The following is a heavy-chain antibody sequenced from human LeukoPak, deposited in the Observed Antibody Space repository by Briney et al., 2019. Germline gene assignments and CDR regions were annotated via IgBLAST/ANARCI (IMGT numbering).Heavy chain of an antibody. V-gene: IGHV3-7*01. CDR2: VKQERRVK. Sequence: GGALRLSCAASGFTFSNYWMSWVRQAPEKGLEWVAHVKQERRVKQYMDSMKGRITISRDNAKKSLYLQMNSLRAEDTAVYYCARDRDDGGFEYWGQGTLVTVSS. CDR1: GFTFSNYW. D-gene: IGHD4-23*01. CDR3: ARDRDDGGFEY. J-gene: IGHJ4*02.